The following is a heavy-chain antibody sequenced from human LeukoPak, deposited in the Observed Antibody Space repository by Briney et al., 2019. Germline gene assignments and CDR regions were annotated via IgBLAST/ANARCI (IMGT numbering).Heavy chain of an antibody. V-gene: IGHV3-23*01. CDR3: AINPRAYCSSTSCYSFDY. Sequence: PGGSLRLSCAASGFTFSSYAMSWVRQAPGKGPEWVSSISGGGGTTYYTDSVKGRFTISRDNSKNTLYLQMNSLRAEDTAVYYCAINPRAYCSSTSCYSFDYWGQGTLVTVSS. CDR2: ISGGGGTT. CDR1: GFTFSSYA. J-gene: IGHJ4*02. D-gene: IGHD2-2*01.